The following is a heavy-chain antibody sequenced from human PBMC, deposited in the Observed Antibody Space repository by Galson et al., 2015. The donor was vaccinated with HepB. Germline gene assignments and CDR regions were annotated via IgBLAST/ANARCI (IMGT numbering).Heavy chain of an antibody. Sequence: SVKVSCKASGYTFTGYYMHWVRQAPGQGLEWMGWINPNSGGTNYALKFQGRVTMTRDTSITTAYMELSRLKSDDTAVYYCARDFDFWSGSGNNQDYWGQGTLVTVSS. V-gene: IGHV1-2*02. CDR1: GYTFTGYY. D-gene: IGHD3-3*01. CDR3: ARDFDFWSGSGNNQDY. CDR2: INPNSGGT. J-gene: IGHJ4*02.